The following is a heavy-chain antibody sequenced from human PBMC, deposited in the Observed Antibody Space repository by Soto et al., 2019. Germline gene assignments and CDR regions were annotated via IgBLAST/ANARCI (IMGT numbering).Heavy chain of an antibody. CDR3: ARHSVRSSSWYGYYYYYYGMDG. CDR2: IKQDGSEK. V-gene: IGHV3-7*03. CDR1: GFTFSSYW. Sequence: PGGSLRLSCAASGFTFSSYWMSWVRQAPGKGLEWVANIKQDGSEKYYVDSVKGRFTISRGNAKNSLYLQMNSLRAEDTAVYYCARHSVRSSSWYGYYYYYYGMDGWGQGTTVTVCS. J-gene: IGHJ6*02. D-gene: IGHD6-13*01.